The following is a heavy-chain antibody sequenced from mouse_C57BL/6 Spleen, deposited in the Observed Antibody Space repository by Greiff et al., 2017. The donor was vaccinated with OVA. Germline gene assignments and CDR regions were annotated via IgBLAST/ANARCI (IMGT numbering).Heavy chain of an antibody. CDR3: VRHGSTYYGSRGWYFEV. J-gene: IGHJ1*03. CDR2: FYPGSGSI. D-gene: IGHD1-1*01. Sequence: VQLQQSGAELVKPGASVKLSCKASGYTFTEYTIHWVKQRSGQGLEWIGWFYPGSGSINYNEKFKDKATFTADKSSSTVYMELSRLTSEDSADYFGVRHGSTYYGSRGWYFEVWGTGTTVTVAS. V-gene: IGHV1-62-2*01. CDR1: GYTFTEYT.